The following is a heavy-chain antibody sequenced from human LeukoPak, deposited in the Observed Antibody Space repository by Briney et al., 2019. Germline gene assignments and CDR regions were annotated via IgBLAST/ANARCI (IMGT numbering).Heavy chain of an antibody. Sequence: GGSLRLSCAASGFTFSSYWMSWVRQAPGKGLEWVANIKQDGSEKYYVDSVKGRFTISRDNAKNSLYLQMNSLRAEDTAVYYCAKDYYDSSGYPRYAFDIWGQGTMVTVSS. J-gene: IGHJ3*02. V-gene: IGHV3-7*01. D-gene: IGHD3-22*01. CDR1: GFTFSSYW. CDR3: AKDYYDSSGYPRYAFDI. CDR2: IKQDGSEK.